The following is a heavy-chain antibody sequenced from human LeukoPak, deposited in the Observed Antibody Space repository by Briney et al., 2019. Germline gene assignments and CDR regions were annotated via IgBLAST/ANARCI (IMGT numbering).Heavy chain of an antibody. CDR2: ITPMFGTA. J-gene: IGHJ4*02. CDR1: GDTFSRYA. V-gene: IGHV1-69*13. Sequence: SVKVSXKASGDTFSRYAISWVRQAPGQGLEWMGGITPMFGTANYAQKFQGRVTITADESTSTAYMELSGLRSEDTAMYYCARDAAIYDNSAFYYLWWGQGTLITVSS. D-gene: IGHD3-22*01. CDR3: ARDAAIYDNSAFYYLW.